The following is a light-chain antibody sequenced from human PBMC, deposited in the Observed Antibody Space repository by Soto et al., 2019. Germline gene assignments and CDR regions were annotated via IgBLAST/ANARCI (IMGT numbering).Light chain of an antibody. CDR3: XXXXXXXWT. Sequence: EIAMTQSPATLCVSPGERATLSCGASQSVNSNLAWYQQKLGQAPRVLIYGASTRAPGIPDRFSGSGSGTEFILTLSSLQXEDCAVXXXXXXXXXXWTFGQGTKVDIK. CDR2: GAS. V-gene: IGKV3-15*01. J-gene: IGKJ1*01. CDR1: QSVNSN.